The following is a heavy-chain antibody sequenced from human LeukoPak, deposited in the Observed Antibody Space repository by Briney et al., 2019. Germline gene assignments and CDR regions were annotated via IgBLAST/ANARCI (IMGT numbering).Heavy chain of an antibody. CDR2: ISWNSGSI. Sequence: PGGSLRLSCAASGFTFDDYAMHWVRQAPGKGLEWVSGISWNSGSIGYADSVKGRFTISRDNAKNSLFLQMNSLRAEDTAVYYCARDGGHSADYWGQGTQVTVSS. CDR3: ARDGGHSADY. D-gene: IGHD1-26*01. J-gene: IGHJ4*02. V-gene: IGHV3-9*01. CDR1: GFTFDDYA.